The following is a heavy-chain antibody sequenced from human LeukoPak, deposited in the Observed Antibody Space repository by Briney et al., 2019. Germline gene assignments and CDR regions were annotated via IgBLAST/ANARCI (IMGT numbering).Heavy chain of an antibody. D-gene: IGHD1-14*01. CDR2: IYPGDSDT. CDR3: ARQSLGPDDAFDI. Sequence: GESLQISCKGSGYSFTSYWIGWVRQMPGKGLEWMGIIYPGDSDTRYSPSFQGQVTISADKSISTAYLQWSSLKASDTAMYYCARQSLGPDDAFDIWGQGTMVTVSS. V-gene: IGHV5-51*01. CDR1: GYSFTSYW. J-gene: IGHJ3*02.